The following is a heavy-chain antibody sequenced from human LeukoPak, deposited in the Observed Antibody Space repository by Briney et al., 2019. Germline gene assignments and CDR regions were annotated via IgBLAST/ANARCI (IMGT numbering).Heavy chain of an antibody. J-gene: IGHJ5*02. D-gene: IGHD2-2*01. Sequence: SCKASGGTFSSYAISWIRQPPGKGLEWIGSIYHSGSTYYNPSLKSRVTISVDTSKNQFSLKLSSVTAADTAVYYCARHGNAKYCSSTSCPNNWFDPWGQGTLVTVSS. CDR1: GGTFSSYAI. V-gene: IGHV4-39*01. CDR3: ARHGNAKYCSSTSCPNNWFDP. CDR2: IYHSGST.